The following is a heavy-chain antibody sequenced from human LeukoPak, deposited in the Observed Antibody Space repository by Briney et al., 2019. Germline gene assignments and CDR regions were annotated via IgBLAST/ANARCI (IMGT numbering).Heavy chain of an antibody. D-gene: IGHD5-12*01. CDR3: ARDPLDIVATSLDY. CDR2: INAGNGNT. J-gene: IGHJ4*02. V-gene: IGHV1-3*01. CDR1: GYTFTSYA. Sequence: ASVKVSCKASGYTFTSYAMHWVRQAPGQRLEWMGWINAGNGNTKYSQKFQGRVTITRDTSASTAHMELSSLRSEDTAVYYCARDPLDIVATSLDYWGQGTLVTVSS.